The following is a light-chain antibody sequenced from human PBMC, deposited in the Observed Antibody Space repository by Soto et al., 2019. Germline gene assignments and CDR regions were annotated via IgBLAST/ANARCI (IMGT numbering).Light chain of an antibody. J-gene: IGKJ3*01. Sequence: EIVLTQSPGTLSLSRGERVTLSCRAIQSVSSYLGWYQQKPGQSPRFLIYGASTRATGIPARFNGSGTATDFNLTISSLEPEDFADYYCQQRANWAQVTFGPATKVDLK. CDR3: QQRANWAQVT. CDR1: QSVSSY. CDR2: GAS. V-gene: IGKV3-11*01.